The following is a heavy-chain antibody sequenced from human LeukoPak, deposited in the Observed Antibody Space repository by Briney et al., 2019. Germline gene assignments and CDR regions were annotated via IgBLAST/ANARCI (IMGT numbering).Heavy chain of an antibody. CDR1: GYTFTSYD. J-gene: IGHJ6*03. Sequence: ASVKVSCKASGYTFTSYDINWVRQATGQGLEWMGWMNPNSGNTGYAQKFQGRVTITRNTFISTAYMELSSLRSEDTAVYYCARGLSYYYYMDVWGKGTTVTVSS. CDR3: ARGLSYYYYMDV. CDR2: MNPNSGNT. V-gene: IGHV1-8*03.